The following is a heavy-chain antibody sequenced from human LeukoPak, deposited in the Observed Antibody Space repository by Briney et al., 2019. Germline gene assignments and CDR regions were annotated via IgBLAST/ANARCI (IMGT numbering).Heavy chain of an antibody. CDR1: GFTFSSYG. J-gene: IGHJ6*02. V-gene: IGHV3-74*01. CDR3: ASYHQYSSGWYYYYYGMDV. Sequence: GGSLRLSCAASGFTFSSYGMHWVRQAPGKGLVWVSRINSDGSSTSYADSVKGRFTISRDNAKNTLYLQMNSLRAEDTAVYYCASYHQYSSGWYYYYYGMDVWGQGTTVTVSS. CDR2: INSDGSST. D-gene: IGHD6-19*01.